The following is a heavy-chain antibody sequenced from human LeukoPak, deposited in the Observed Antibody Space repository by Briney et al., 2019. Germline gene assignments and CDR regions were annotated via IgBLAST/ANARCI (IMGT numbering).Heavy chain of an antibody. J-gene: IGHJ4*02. CDR1: GYTFTSYD. CDR3: AREASIAAAYDY. D-gene: IGHD6-6*01. V-gene: IGHV1-8*01. CDR2: MNPNSGNT. Sequence: ASVKVSCKASGYTFTSYDINWVRQATGQGLEWMGWMNPNSGNTGYAQKFQGRVTMTRNTSISTAYMELSSLRSEDTAVYYRAREASIAAAYDYWGQGTLVTVSS.